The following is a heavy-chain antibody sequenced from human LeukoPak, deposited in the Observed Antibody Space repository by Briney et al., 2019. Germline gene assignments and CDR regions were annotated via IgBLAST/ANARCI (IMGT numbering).Heavy chain of an antibody. D-gene: IGHD2-21*02. CDR2: IIPIFGTA. V-gene: IGHV1-69*01. CDR1: GGTFSSYA. CDR3: ARGCGGDCGDAFDI. Sequence: SSVKVSCKPSGGTFSSYAISWVRQAPGQGLEWMGGIIPIFGTANYAQKYQGRVTITADESTSTAYMELSSLRSEDTAVYYCARGCGGDCGDAFDIWGQGTMVTVSS. J-gene: IGHJ3*02.